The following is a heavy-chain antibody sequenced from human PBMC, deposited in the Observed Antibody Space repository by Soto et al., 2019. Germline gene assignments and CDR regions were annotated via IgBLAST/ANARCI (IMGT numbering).Heavy chain of an antibody. J-gene: IGHJ5*02. V-gene: IGHV4-34*01. Sequence: LETLSLTCAVYGGSFSGYYWTWIRQPPGTGLEWIGEINHSGSTNYNPSLKSRVTISVDKSKNQFSLKLTSVTAADTAVYYCARDQLEGNWFDPWGQGTLVTVSS. CDR3: ARDQLEGNWFDP. D-gene: IGHD1-1*01. CDR1: GGSFSGYY. CDR2: INHSGST.